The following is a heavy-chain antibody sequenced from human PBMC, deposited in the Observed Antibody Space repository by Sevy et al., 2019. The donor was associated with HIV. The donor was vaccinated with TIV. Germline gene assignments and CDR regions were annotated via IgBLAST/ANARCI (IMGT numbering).Heavy chain of an antibody. CDR3: AKALHPALESMLEVNLRSLKGFDV. J-gene: IGHJ3*01. Sequence: GGSLRLSCAASGFTFNTHAMNWVRQAPGKGLEWVSVISGPGYGTNYADSVKGRFTIARDNSKNTLFLQMNSLRDDDTAVYYCAKALHPALESMLEVNLRSLKGFDVWGQGTMVTVSS. CDR1: GFTFNTHA. CDR2: ISGPGYGT. V-gene: IGHV3-23*01. D-gene: IGHD3-22*01.